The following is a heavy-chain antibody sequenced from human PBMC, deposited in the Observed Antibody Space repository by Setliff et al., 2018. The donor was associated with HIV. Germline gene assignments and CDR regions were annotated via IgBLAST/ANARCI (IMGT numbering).Heavy chain of an antibody. Sequence: PSETLSLTCAVSGYSISRGYYWGWIRQPPGKGLEWIGNIYHSGSTFYNPSLKSRVTTSVDTSKNQFSLKLRSVTAAYTAVYYCARGYGHIVEVIASDAFDIWGQGIMVTVSS. V-gene: IGHV4-38-2*01. CDR2: IYHSGST. CDR1: GYSISRGYY. J-gene: IGHJ3*02. D-gene: IGHD2-21*01. CDR3: ARGYGHIVEVIASDAFDI.